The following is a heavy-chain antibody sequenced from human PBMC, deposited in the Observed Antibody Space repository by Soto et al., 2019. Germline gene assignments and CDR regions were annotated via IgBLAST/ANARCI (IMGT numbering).Heavy chain of an antibody. J-gene: IGHJ4*02. CDR3: AREGGSGWKIFDY. CDR2: IYYSGST. Sequence: SETLSLTCTDSGGSISSYYWSWIRQPPGKGLEWIGYIYYSGSTNYNPSLKSRVTISVDTSKNQFSLKLSSVTAADTAVYYCAREGGSGWKIFDYWGQGTLVTVSS. CDR1: GGSISSYY. V-gene: IGHV4-59*01. D-gene: IGHD6-19*01.